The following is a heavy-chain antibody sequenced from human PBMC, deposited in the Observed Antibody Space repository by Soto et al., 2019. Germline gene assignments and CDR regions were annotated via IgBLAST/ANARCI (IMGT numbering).Heavy chain of an antibody. D-gene: IGHD3-3*01. J-gene: IGHJ6*03. CDR2: ISGSGGST. CDR3: AKGLANFLYYYYYMDV. Sequence: PGGSLRLSCAASGFTFSSYAMSWVRQAPGKGLEWVSAISGSGGSTYYADSVKGRFTISRDNSKNTLYLQMNSLRAEDTAVYYCAKGLANFLYYYYYMDVWGKGTTVTVSS. V-gene: IGHV3-23*01. CDR1: GFTFSSYA.